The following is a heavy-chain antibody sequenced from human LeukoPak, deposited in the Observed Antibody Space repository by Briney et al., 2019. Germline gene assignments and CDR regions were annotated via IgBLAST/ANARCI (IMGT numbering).Heavy chain of an antibody. CDR3: AKDFRYYDSSGYYLGEYFDY. CDR1: GFTFSSYG. V-gene: IGHV3-30*18. CDR2: ISYDGSNK. J-gene: IGHJ4*02. D-gene: IGHD3-22*01. Sequence: PGRSLRLSCAASGFTFSSYGMHWVRQDPGKGLEWVAVISYDGSNKYYADSVKGRFTISRDNSKNTLYLQMNSLRAEDTAVYYCAKDFRYYDSSGYYLGEYFDYWGQGTLVTVSS.